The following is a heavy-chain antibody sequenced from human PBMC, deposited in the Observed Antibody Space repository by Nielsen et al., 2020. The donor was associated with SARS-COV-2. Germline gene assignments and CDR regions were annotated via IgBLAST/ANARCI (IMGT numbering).Heavy chain of an antibody. V-gene: IGHV1-2*04. J-gene: IGHJ6*02. Sequence: SVQVSCKASGYTFTGYYMHWVRQAPGQGLEWMGWINPNSGGTNYAQKFQGWVTMTRDTSISTAYMELSRLRSDDTAVYYCARVVVAGYGMDVWGQGTTVTVSS. CDR1: GYTFTGYY. D-gene: IGHD2-15*01. CDR3: ARVVVAGYGMDV. CDR2: INPNSGGT.